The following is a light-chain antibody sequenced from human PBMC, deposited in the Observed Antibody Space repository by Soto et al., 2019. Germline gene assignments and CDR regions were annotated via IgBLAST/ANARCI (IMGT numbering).Light chain of an antibody. CDR3: QQYNKWPLIT. J-gene: IGKJ5*01. CDR1: QTVGTN. CDR2: GAS. Sequence: ETVMTQSPVTLSVSPGERATLSCRASQTVGTNLAWYQHKPGQAPRLLIYGASTRATGIPARFSGSGSGTEFTLTISSLQSEDFALYYCQQYNKWPLITFGQGTRLEIK. V-gene: IGKV3-15*01.